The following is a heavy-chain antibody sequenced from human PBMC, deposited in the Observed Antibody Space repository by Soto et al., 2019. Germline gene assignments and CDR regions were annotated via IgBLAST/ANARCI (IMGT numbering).Heavy chain of an antibody. CDR1: GFPFSMFA. CDR3: AKDRMDHKSAWDPFDI. CDR2: IGGGYDDS. D-gene: IGHD2-8*01. Sequence: PGGSLRLSCAASGFPFSMFAMRLVRQATGKGLEWVSGIGGGYDDSHYAHSVKGRFTISRDNSKNTLFLQMNSLGDEDTAIYYCAKDRMDHKSAWDPFDIWGQGT. J-gene: IGHJ3*02. V-gene: IGHV3-23*01.